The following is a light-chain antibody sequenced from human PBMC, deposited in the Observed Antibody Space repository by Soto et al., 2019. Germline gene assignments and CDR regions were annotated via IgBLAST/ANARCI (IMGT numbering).Light chain of an antibody. CDR2: GAS. Sequence: EIVLTQSPATLSVSPGERATLSCRASQSVRSDLGWYQQKPGQAPRLLMYGASTRAPGIPARFSGSGSGTEFTLTISSLQSEDFAVYYCQQYHDWPPTFGQGTKVEVK. CDR3: QQYHDWPPT. J-gene: IGKJ1*01. V-gene: IGKV3-15*01. CDR1: QSVRSD.